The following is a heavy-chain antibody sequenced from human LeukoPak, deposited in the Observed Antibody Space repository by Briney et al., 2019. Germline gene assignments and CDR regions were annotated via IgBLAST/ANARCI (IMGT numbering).Heavy chain of an antibody. CDR2: AYYSGDT. CDR1: GGFVFSTYF. D-gene: IGHD2-21*01. CDR3: ARAPQHQVLMY. Sequence: SETLSLTCSVSGGFVFSTYFWGWIRQPPGKGLEWIGSAYYSGDTFYSPSLKGRVTISVDTSKNQFSLEVTSVTAADTAVYYCARAPQHQVLMYWGQGILVTVSS. V-gene: IGHV4-39*07. J-gene: IGHJ4*02.